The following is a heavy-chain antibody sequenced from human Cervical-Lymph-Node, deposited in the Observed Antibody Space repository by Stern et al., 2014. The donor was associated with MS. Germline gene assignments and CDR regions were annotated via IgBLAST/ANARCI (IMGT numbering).Heavy chain of an antibody. CDR2: ISYIGSA. CDR1: GSSISTVGYY. J-gene: IGHJ4*02. V-gene: IGHV4-31*03. D-gene: IGHD3-16*01. CDR3: ARSDRLWGSFDY. Sequence: QVQLQESGPGLVKPSQTLSLTCTVSGSSISTVGYYWRLIRPHPGQGLEWLAYISYIGSAYYNPSLKSRVSISADTSKIQFSLNLTSVTAADTALYYCARSDRLWGSFDYWGQGTLVAVSS.